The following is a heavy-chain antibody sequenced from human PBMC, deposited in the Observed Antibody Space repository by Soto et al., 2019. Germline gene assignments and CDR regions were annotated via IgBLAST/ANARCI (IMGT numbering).Heavy chain of an antibody. D-gene: IGHD1-1*01. J-gene: IGHJ6*03. V-gene: IGHV6-1*01. CDR1: GDSVSSNTVV. Sequence: QVQLQQSGPGLVKPSQTLSLTCAISGDSVSSNTVVWSWIRQSPSRGLEWLGMTYYRSKWYNDYAVSVKSRVTINPDTTKNQFSLQLNSVTPEDTAVYFCARSNAADRPRVGYYYFMDVWGKGTTVTVSS. CDR2: TYYRSKWYN. CDR3: ARSNAADRPRVGYYYFMDV.